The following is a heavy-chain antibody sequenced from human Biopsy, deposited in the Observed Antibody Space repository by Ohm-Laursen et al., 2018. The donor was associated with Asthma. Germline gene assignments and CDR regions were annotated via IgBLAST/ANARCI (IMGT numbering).Heavy chain of an antibody. CDR1: GFTFSDYD. CDR3: ARDLGSDNWNPWGMDV. Sequence: SLRLSCTASGFTFSDYDMHWVRQAPGKGLEWVAVISYDGTNKDYADSVKGRFTFSRDNSQNTLSLEMNSLRVEDTAVYYCARDLGSDNWNPWGMDVWGLGTTVTVAS. J-gene: IGHJ6*02. V-gene: IGHV3-30-3*01. D-gene: IGHD1-20*01. CDR2: ISYDGTNK.